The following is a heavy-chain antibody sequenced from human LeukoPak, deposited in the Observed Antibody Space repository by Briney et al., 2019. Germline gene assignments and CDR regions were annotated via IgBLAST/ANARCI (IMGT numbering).Heavy chain of an antibody. Sequence: SETLSLTCTVSGGSISSYYWSWIRQPPGKGLEWIGYIYYSGSTNYNPSLKSRVTISVDTSKNQFSLKLSSVAAADTAVYYCASYSYGYPYYYGMDVWGQGTTVTVSS. CDR2: IYYSGST. D-gene: IGHD5-18*01. CDR3: ASYSYGYPYYYGMDV. J-gene: IGHJ6*02. V-gene: IGHV4-59*08. CDR1: GGSISSYY.